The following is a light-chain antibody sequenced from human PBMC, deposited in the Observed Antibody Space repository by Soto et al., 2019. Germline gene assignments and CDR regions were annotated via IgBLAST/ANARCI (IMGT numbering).Light chain of an antibody. CDR2: KVS. Sequence: QAVLTQPASVSGSPGQSITISCTGTSSDVGGNKYVSWYQQYPGKVPKLLINKVSNRPSGVSNRFSGSKSGNTASLTISGLLAEDEADYFCTSYTSESLYVFGTGTKVTVL. CDR3: TSYTSESLYV. CDR1: SSDVGGNKY. J-gene: IGLJ1*01. V-gene: IGLV2-14*01.